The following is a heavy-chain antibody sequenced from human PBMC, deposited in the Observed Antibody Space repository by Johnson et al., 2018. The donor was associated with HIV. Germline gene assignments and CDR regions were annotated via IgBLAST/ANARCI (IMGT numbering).Heavy chain of an antibody. J-gene: IGHJ3*02. CDR1: GFTFSSYA. Sequence: LMESGGGVVQPGRSLRLSCAASGFTFSSYAMHWVRQAPGKGLEWVAVISYDGSNKYYADSVKGRFTISRDNSKNTLYLQMNSLRAEDTAVYYCATFDAFDIWGQGTMVTVSS. CDR3: ATFDAFDI. V-gene: IGHV3-30*04. CDR2: ISYDGSNK.